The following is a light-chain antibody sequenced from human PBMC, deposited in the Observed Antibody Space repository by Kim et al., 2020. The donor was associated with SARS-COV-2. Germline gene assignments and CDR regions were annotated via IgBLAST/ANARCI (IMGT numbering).Light chain of an antibody. CDR1: NNGSSS. V-gene: IGKV3D-15*01. Sequence: GARGPPFCRASNNGSSSFALDQEQPSPGPRPLIFGASPRDTGTPTRFSGSGSGSEFNLTISSLQSEDFAVYHCQQYNYWPPGRTFGQGTKVDIK. J-gene: IGKJ1*01. CDR2: GAS. CDR3: QQYNYWPPGRT.